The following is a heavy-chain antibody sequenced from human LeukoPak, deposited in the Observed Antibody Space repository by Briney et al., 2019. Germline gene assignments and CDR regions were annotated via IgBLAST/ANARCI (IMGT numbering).Heavy chain of an antibody. D-gene: IGHD1-26*01. V-gene: IGHV3-7*01. J-gene: IGHJ5*02. CDR3: ARHRATSA. CDR2: IKEDESEK. Sequence: PGGSLRLSCAASGFTFSSSWMSWVRQAPGKGLEWVASIKEDESEKYYVDSVKGRFTISRDNAKNSLYLQMNSLRAEDTAVYYCARHRATSAWGQGTLVIVSS. CDR1: GFTFSSSW.